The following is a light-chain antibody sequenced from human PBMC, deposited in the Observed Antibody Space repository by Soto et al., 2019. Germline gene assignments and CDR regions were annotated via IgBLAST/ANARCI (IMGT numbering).Light chain of an antibody. CDR3: CSYAGSYKGYV. Sequence: QSALTQPRSVSGSPGQSVTISCTGTSSDVGGYNYVSWYQQHPGKAPKLMIYDVSKRPSGVHERFSGSKSGNTASLTSSGLQAEDEADYDGCSYAGSYKGYVFGTGTKLTVL. CDR1: SSDVGGYNY. V-gene: IGLV2-11*01. J-gene: IGLJ1*01. CDR2: DVS.